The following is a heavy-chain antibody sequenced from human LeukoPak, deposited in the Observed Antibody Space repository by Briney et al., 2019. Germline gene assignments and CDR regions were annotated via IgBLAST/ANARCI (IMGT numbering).Heavy chain of an antibody. V-gene: IGHV4-59*01. J-gene: IGHJ4*02. CDR3: ARGSMVRGVIRSYYFDY. D-gene: IGHD3-10*01. CDR2: IYYSGST. Sequence: PSETLSLTCTVSGGSISSYYWSWIRQPPGKGLEWIGYIYYSGSTNYNPSLKSRVTISVDTSKNQFSLKLSSVTAADTAVYYCARGSMVRGVIRSYYFDYWGQGTLVTVSS. CDR1: GGSISSYY.